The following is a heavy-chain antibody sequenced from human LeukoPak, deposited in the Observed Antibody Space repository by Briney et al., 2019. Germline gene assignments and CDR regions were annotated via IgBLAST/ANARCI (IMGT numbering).Heavy chain of an antibody. Sequence: GGSLRLTCAASGFTFSSYSMDWVRQAPVKGLEWVLCISSSSTYIYYADSVKGRFTISRDNAKNSLYLQMNSLRAEDTAVYYCARDDYGGVDYWGQGTLVTVSS. V-gene: IGHV3-21*01. CDR2: ISSSSTYI. J-gene: IGHJ4*02. D-gene: IGHD4-17*01. CDR1: GFTFSSYS. CDR3: ARDDYGGVDY.